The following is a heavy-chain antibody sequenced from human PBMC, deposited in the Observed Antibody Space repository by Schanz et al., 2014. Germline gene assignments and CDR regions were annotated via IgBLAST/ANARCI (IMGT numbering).Heavy chain of an antibody. Sequence: EVQLVESGGGLVQPGGSLRLSCAASGFTFSSYCINWVRQAPGKGLEWVANINQDGSEKYYVDSVKGRFTISRDNAKNSLYLQMNGLRAEDTAVFYCARDGAELYYCDDWGQGTLVTVSS. CDR3: ARDGAELYYCDD. CDR1: GFTFSSYC. V-gene: IGHV3-7*01. CDR2: INQDGSEK. J-gene: IGHJ4*02. D-gene: IGHD1-1*01.